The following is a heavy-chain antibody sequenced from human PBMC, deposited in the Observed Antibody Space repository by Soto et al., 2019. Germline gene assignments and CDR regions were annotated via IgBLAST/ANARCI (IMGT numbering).Heavy chain of an antibody. CDR3: ARTYDSNGYANEFDS. D-gene: IGHD3-22*01. J-gene: IGHJ4*02. Sequence: QVVLQESGPGLVKPSETLSLTCSVPGRSITSYYWSWVRQPPGKGLEWIGYIYDNGITIQNPSLKSRVTMSADTSQNQFSLKLTSVTGADTAVYYCARTYDSNGYANEFDSWGQGILVTVTS. CDR1: GRSITSYY. V-gene: IGHV4-59*12. CDR2: IYDNGIT.